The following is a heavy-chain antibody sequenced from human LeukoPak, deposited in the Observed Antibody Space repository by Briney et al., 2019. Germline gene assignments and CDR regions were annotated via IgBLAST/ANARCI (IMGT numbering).Heavy chain of an antibody. CDR3: ARETWGVVAATKTPFDY. D-gene: IGHD2-15*01. CDR1: GFSLSTDGMC. CDR2: IDWDDDK. Sequence: SGPTLVNPTQTLTLTCTFSGFSLSTDGMCVSWIRQPPGKALEWLARIDWDDDKYYSTSLKTRLAISKGTSKNQVVLTMTNMEPVDTATYYCARETWGVVAATKTPFDYWDQGTLVTVSS. J-gene: IGHJ4*02. V-gene: IGHV2-70*11.